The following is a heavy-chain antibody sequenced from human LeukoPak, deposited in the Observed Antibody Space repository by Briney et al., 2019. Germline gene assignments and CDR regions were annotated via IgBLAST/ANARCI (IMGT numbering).Heavy chain of an antibody. CDR1: AASISSSSHH. D-gene: IGHD3-22*01. CDR3: ARHVHHSSGFEYYFDY. J-gene: IGHJ4*02. V-gene: IGHV4-39*01. CDR2: VYYSGST. Sequence: SETLSLTCTISAASISSSSHHWGWIRQPPGKGLAWIGSVYYSGSTYYNPSLKSRITMSVDTSKSQFSLNLSSVTAADTAVYYCARHVHHSSGFEYYFDYWGQGTLVTVSP.